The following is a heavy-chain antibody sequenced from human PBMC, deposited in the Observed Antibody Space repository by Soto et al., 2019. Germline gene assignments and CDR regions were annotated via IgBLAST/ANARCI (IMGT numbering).Heavy chain of an antibody. V-gene: IGHV4-4*02. J-gene: IGHJ4*02. CDR2: IHHSGNT. D-gene: IGHD3-16*01. CDR3: AREGDHPYSLGY. CDR1: GGSITDKY. Sequence: SETLSLTCAVSGGSITDKYWSWIRQTPGKGLEWIGEIHHSGNTNFNPSLKSRVTLSVDESKNDFSLKLYSLTAADTAIYYCAREGDHPYSLGYWGQGTLVTVSS.